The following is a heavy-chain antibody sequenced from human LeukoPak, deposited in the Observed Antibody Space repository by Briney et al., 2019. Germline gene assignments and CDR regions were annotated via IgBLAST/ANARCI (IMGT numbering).Heavy chain of an antibody. D-gene: IGHD5-24*01. CDR1: GYSFATYW. CDR2: IFPGDSDI. CDR3: VRSRDGYITDSGDY. V-gene: IGHV5-51*01. J-gene: IGHJ4*02. Sequence: GESLKISCKASGYSFATYWIGWVRQVPGKGLEWMGIIFPGDSDIRYSPSFQGQVTISADRSIKTAYLQWSSLRASDTAMYYCVRSRDGYITDSGDYWGQGTLVTVSS.